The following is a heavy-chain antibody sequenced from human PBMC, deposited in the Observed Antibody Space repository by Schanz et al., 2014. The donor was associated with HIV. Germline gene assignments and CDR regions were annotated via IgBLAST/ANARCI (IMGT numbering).Heavy chain of an antibody. CDR2: ISADGGHA. V-gene: IGHV3-43*01. J-gene: IGHJ4*02. D-gene: IGHD4-17*01. CDR3: ACECDYGGNSCFDY. Sequence: EVQLVQPGGVVVQPGGSVRLSCAASGFTFTDYTLHWVRQTPGKGLEWVSLISADGGHAYDADSVKGRFAISRDNAKNSLYLQMNSLRAEDTALYYCACECDYGGNSCFDYWGQGTLVTVSS. CDR1: GFTFTDYT.